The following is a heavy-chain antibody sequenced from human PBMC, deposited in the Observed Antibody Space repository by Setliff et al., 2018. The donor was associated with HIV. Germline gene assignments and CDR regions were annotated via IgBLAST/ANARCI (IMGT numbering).Heavy chain of an antibody. CDR3: ARDLDTTNGLVFDY. CDR1: GASISSGSYY. CDR2: IYTSGST. D-gene: IGHD3-3*01. J-gene: IGHJ4*02. Sequence: TLSLTCTVSGASISSGSYYWSWIRQPAGKGLEWIGRIYTSGSTNYNPSLKSRVTISLDTSKNQFSLKLNSVTAADTAVYFCARDLDTTNGLVFDYWGQGTLVTVSS. V-gene: IGHV4-61*02.